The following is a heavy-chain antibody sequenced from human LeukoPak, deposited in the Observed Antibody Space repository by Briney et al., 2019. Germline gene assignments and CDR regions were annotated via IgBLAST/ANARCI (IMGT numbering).Heavy chain of an antibody. CDR1: GFIFSSFW. Sequence: PGGSLRLSCAASGFIFSSFWMSWVRQAPGKGLEWVANIKQDGSEKYYVDSVKGRFTISRDNAKNSLYLQMNSLRAEDTAVYYCAREWRTTAIDYWGQGTLVTVSS. V-gene: IGHV3-7*03. J-gene: IGHJ4*02. CDR2: IKQDGSEK. D-gene: IGHD4-17*01. CDR3: AREWRTTAIDY.